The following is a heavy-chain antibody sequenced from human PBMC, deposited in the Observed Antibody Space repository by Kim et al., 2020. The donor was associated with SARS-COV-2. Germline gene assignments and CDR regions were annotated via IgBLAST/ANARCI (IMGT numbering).Heavy chain of an antibody. Sequence: SETLSLTCTVSGGSISNYYWSWIRQPPGKGLEWIGYIYYSGSTNYNPSLKSRVTISVDTSKNQFSLKLSSVTAADTAVYHCARHRSSITIFGVVIIHDMDVWGQGTTVTVSS. J-gene: IGHJ6*02. CDR2: IYYSGST. CDR1: GGSISNYY. V-gene: IGHV4-59*08. CDR3: ARHRSSITIFGVVIIHDMDV. D-gene: IGHD3-3*01.